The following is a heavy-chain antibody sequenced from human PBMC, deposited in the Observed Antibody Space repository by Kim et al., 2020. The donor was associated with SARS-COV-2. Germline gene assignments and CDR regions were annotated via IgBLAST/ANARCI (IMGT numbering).Heavy chain of an antibody. D-gene: IGHD2-15*01. Sequence: GESLKISCKGSGYSFTSYWIGWVRQMPGKGLEWMGIIYPGDSDTRYSPSFQGQVTISADKSISTAYLQWSSLKASDTAMYYCARCPGYCSGGSFLGPYGMDVWGQGTTVTVSS. CDR1: GYSFTSYW. CDR2: IYPGDSDT. CDR3: ARCPGYCSGGSFLGPYGMDV. J-gene: IGHJ6*02. V-gene: IGHV5-51*01.